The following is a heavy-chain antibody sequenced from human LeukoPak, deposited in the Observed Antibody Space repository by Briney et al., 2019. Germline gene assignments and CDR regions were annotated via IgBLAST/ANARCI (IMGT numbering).Heavy chain of an antibody. CDR1: GFTFDDYG. V-gene: IGHV3-20*04. J-gene: IGHJ6*03. Sequence: GGSLRLSCAASGFTFDDYGTSWVRQAPGKGLEWVSGINWNGGSTGYADSVKGRFTISRDNAKNSLYLQMNSLRAEDTALYYCARERPAMVTFRPPYYYYMDVWGKGTTVTVSS. D-gene: IGHD5-18*01. CDR2: INWNGGST. CDR3: ARERPAMVTFRPPYYYYMDV.